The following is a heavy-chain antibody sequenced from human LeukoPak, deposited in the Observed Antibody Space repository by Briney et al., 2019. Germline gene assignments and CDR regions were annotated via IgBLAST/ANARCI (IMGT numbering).Heavy chain of an antibody. CDR1: RFTFSSYA. V-gene: IGHV3-23*01. CDR3: AKDLLRQQLTIYYMVV. J-gene: IGHJ6*03. Sequence: GGSLRLSRAASRFTFSSYAMSWVRQAPGKGLEWVSAISGSGGSTYYADSVKGRFTLSRDNSQNTLYLQINSLRAEDTAVYYCAKDLLRQQLTIYYMVVWGEGATVTLS. CDR2: ISGSGGST. D-gene: IGHD6-13*01.